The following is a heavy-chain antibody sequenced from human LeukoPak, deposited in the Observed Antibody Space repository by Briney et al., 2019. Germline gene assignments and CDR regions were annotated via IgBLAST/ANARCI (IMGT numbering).Heavy chain of an antibody. Sequence: PSQTLSLTCAVSGGSISSGGYSWSWIRQPPGKGLEWIGYIYHSGSTYYNPSLKSRVTISVDRSKNQFSLKLSSVTSADTPVYXXRGQKALAGYYFDYWGQGTLVTVSS. CDR3: RGQKALAGYYFDY. J-gene: IGHJ4*02. CDR1: GGSISSGGYS. V-gene: IGHV4-30-2*01. CDR2: IYHSGST. D-gene: IGHD3-10*01.